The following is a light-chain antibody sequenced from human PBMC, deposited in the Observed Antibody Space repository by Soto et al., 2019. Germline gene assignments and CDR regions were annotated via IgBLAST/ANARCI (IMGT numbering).Light chain of an antibody. CDR2: AAS. CDR3: QQYAKSPWT. V-gene: IGKV3-20*01. CDR1: QSVRSSY. J-gene: IGKJ1*01. Sequence: EIVLTQSPGTLSLSPGERATLSCRASQSVRSSYFAWYQQKPGQSPRLLMYAASTRATGIPDRFTGSGSGTDFTLTISSLEPEDFAMYYRQQYAKSPWTFGQGTKVEI.